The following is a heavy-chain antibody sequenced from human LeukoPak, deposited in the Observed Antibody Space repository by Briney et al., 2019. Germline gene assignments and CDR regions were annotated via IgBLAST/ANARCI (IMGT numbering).Heavy chain of an antibody. Sequence: GASVKVSCKASGYTFTSYAMHWVRQAPGQRLEWMGWINAGNGNTKYSQKFQGRVTITRDTSASTAYMELSSLRSEDTAVYYCARGDAWLDNPFDYWGQGTLVTVSS. CDR3: ARGDAWLDNPFDY. V-gene: IGHV1-3*01. J-gene: IGHJ4*02. D-gene: IGHD6-19*01. CDR2: INAGNGNT. CDR1: GYTFTSYA.